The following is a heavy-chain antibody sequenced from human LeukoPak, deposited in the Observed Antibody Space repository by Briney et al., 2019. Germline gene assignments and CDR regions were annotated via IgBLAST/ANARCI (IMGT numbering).Heavy chain of an antibody. J-gene: IGHJ4*02. Sequence: GGSLRLSCAASGFTFSSYVMSWVRQAPGKGLEWVGRIKSKTTGGTADFAAPVKGRFTISRDDSKNTLYLQMNSLKIEDTAAYFCTTCTGGSCYSDYWGQGTLVTVSS. CDR3: TTCTGGSCYSDY. D-gene: IGHD2-15*01. CDR1: GFTFSSYV. V-gene: IGHV3-15*01. CDR2: IKSKTTGGTA.